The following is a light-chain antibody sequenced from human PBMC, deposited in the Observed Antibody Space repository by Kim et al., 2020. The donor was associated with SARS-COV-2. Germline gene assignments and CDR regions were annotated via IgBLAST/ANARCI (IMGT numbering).Light chain of an antibody. Sequence: ASVGDRVTITCRTTQSMSSHLIWYQQKPGRAPNLLISAASTLQGGVPSRFSGSGSETDFTLTISSLQPEDFATYFCQQSYITPFTFGPGTKVDIK. CDR1: QSMSSH. V-gene: IGKV1-39*01. CDR3: QQSYITPFT. J-gene: IGKJ3*01. CDR2: AAS.